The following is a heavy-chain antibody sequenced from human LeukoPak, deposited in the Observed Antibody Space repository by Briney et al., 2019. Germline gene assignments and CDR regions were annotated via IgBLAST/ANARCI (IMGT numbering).Heavy chain of an antibody. CDR2: IYYSGST. J-gene: IGHJ6*04. V-gene: IGHV4-30-4*08. CDR1: GVSIGSADHY. Sequence: SETLSLTCTVSGVSIGSADHYWRWLRQPPGKGLEWIGYIYYSGSTYYNPSLKSRVTISVDMSKNRFSLKLSSVTAADTAVYYCARDNVWGKGTTVTVSS. CDR3: ARDNV.